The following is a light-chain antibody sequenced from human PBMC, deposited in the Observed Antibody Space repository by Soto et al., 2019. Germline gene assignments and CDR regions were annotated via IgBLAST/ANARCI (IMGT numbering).Light chain of an antibody. J-gene: IGLJ3*02. Sequence: QSALTQPASVSGPPGQSITISCTGATSDVGGYNYVSWYQQYPGKAPKLVICDVSNRPSGVSNRFSGSKSGNTASLTISGLQAEDEADYYCSSYTSSNTLAFGGGTKLTVL. V-gene: IGLV2-14*01. CDR2: DVS. CDR1: TSDVGGYNY. CDR3: SSYTSSNTLA.